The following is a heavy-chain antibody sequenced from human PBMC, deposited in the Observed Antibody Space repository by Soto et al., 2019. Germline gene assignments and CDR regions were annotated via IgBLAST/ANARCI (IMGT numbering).Heavy chain of an antibody. CDR2: THHSGRT. CDR3: ARVFDETALDV. V-gene: IGHV4-4*02. Sequence: SETLSLTCTVSGGSMSSSNWWNWVRQPPGKGLEWIGETHHSGRTNYNPSLKSRVTISVDKSKNHFSLKLSSVTAADTAVYYCARVFDETALDVWGQGTTVTVSS. D-gene: IGHD2-21*02. J-gene: IGHJ6*02. CDR1: GGSMSSSNW.